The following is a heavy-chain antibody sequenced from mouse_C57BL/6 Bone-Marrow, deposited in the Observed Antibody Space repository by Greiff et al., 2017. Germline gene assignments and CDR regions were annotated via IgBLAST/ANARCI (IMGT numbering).Heavy chain of an antibody. CDR2: IYPGDGDT. CDR3: ARSGCYGSREYFDV. V-gene: IGHV1-82*01. J-gene: IGHJ1*03. D-gene: IGHD1-1*01. Sequence: VQLQQSEPELVKPGASVKISCTASGYAFSSSWMNWVKQRPGKGLEWIGRIYPGDGDTNYNGKFKGKATLTADKSSSTAYMQLSSLTSEDSAVYFGARSGCYGSREYFDVWGTGTTVTVSS. CDR1: GYAFSSSW.